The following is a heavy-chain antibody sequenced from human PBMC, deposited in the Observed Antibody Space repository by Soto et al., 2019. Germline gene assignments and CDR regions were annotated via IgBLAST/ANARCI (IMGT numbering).Heavy chain of an antibody. D-gene: IGHD6-13*01. Sequence: EVQLVESGGGLVQPGGSLRLSCAASGFTFSSYAMHWVRQAPGKGLEYVSAISSNGGSTYYANSVKGRFTISRDNSKNTLYLQMGSLRAEDMAVYYCARGGCQSSSWDNGYYYYYMDVWGKGTTVTVSS. V-gene: IGHV3-64*01. CDR2: ISSNGGST. J-gene: IGHJ6*03. CDR1: GFTFSSYA. CDR3: ARGGCQSSSWDNGYYYYYMDV.